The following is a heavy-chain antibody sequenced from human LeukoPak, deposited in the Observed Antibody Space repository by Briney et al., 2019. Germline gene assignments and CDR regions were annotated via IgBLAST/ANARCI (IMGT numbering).Heavy chain of an antibody. CDR1: GFTFSSYA. V-gene: IGHV3-23*01. Sequence: GGSLRLSCAASGFTFSSYAMSWVRQAPGKGLEWVSTISNNDGTTYYADSVKGRFTISRDNSKNTLYLQIYTLTAEDTARYYCAKATGNLDNWGQGTQVTVSS. CDR3: AKATGNLDN. CDR2: ISNNDGTT. J-gene: IGHJ4*02. D-gene: IGHD1-1*01.